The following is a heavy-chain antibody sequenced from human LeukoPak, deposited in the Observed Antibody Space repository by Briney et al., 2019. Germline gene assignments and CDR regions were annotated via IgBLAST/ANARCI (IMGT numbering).Heavy chain of an antibody. V-gene: IGHV1-3*03. J-gene: IGHJ4*02. CDR3: ARDEYSSGWYYYLY. Sequence: GASVKVSCKASGYTFTNYAMHWVRLAPGQRLQWMGWINLVNGNTKYSQYFEGRVTITRDTSASTVYMELSSLRPDDMAVYYCARDEYSSGWYYYLYWGQGTLVTVSS. D-gene: IGHD6-19*01. CDR1: GYTFTNYA. CDR2: INLVNGNT.